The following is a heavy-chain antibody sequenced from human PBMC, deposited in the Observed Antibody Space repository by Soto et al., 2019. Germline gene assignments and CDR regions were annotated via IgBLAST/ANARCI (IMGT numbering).Heavy chain of an antibody. D-gene: IGHD3-10*01. J-gene: IGHJ3*01. V-gene: IGHV6-1*01. CDR1: GDSVSSDITS. CDR3: ARGNALDV. CDR2: TYYRSKWFH. Sequence: QGQLQQSGPGLAKPSQTLSLTCAISGDSVSSDITSWNWIRQSPSRGLEWLGRTYYRSKWFHDYAASVKSRITINPDTSKNQFSQELNSMTPEDTAVYYCARGNALDVWGQGTVVTVSS.